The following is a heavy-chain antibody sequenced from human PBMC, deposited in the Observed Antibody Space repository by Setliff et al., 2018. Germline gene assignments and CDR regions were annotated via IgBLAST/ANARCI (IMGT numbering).Heavy chain of an antibody. CDR1: GFTFSRYW. CDR2: IKQDGSEK. CDR3: ARDHAYGSRFYYYYGTDV. D-gene: IGHD3-10*01. V-gene: IGHV3-7*01. J-gene: IGHJ6*02. Sequence: GGSLRLSCAASGFTFSRYWMSWVRQAPGKGLEWVANIKQDGSEKYYVDSVKGRFTISRDNAKNSLYLQMNSLRAEDTAVYYCARDHAYGSRFYYYYGTDVWGQGTTVTVSS.